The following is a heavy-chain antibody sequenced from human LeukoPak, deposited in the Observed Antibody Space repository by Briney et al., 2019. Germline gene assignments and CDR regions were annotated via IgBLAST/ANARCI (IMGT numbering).Heavy chain of an antibody. D-gene: IGHD2-21*02. V-gene: IGHV3-23*01. CDR1: GFTFFSSA. J-gene: IGHJ4*02. CDR2: ISGSGGST. Sequence: RGSLRLSCVASGFTFFSSAMSWVRQAPERGLEWVSLISGSGGSTNYADSVKGRFTISRDNSKNTLYLQMNSLTAEDTAVYYCAKPRTAAGRNFDYWGQGTLVTVSS. CDR3: AKPRTAAGRNFDY.